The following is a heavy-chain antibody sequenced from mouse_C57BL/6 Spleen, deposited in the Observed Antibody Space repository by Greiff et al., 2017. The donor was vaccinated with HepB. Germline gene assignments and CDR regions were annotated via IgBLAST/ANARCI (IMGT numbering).Heavy chain of an antibody. CDR2: IHPNSGST. V-gene: IGHV1-64*01. CDR3: ARRDTTVDFDY. J-gene: IGHJ2*01. D-gene: IGHD1-1*01. CDR1: GYTFTSYW. Sequence: VQLQQPGAELVKPGASVKLSCKASGYTFTSYWMHWVKQRPGQGLEWIGMIHPNSGSTNYNEKFKSKATLTVDKSSSTAYMQLSSLTSEDSAVYYCARRDTTVDFDYWGQGTTLTVSS.